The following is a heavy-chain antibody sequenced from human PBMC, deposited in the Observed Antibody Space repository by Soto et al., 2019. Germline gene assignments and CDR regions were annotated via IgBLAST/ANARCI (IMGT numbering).Heavy chain of an antibody. D-gene: IGHD3-10*01. V-gene: IGHV3-33*01. J-gene: IGHJ3*02. CDR2: IWYDGSNK. CDR3: VSLVRGDDVGAFDI. Sequence: GGSLRLSCAASGFTFSSYGMHWVRQAPGKGLEWVAVIWYDGSNKYYADSVKGRFTISRDNSKNTLYLQMNSLRAEDTAVYYCVSLVRGDDVGAFDIWGQGTMVTVSS. CDR1: GFTFSSYG.